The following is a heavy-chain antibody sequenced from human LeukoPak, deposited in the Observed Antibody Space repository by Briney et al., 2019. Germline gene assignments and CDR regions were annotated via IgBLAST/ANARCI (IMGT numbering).Heavy chain of an antibody. V-gene: IGHV3-23*01. CDR1: GFTFSSYA. CDR3: AKPRNYDFWSGYDSHRAFDI. D-gene: IGHD3-3*01. Sequence: GGSLPLSCAASGFTFSSYAMRWVRQAPGKGREWVSAVNGSGGSTYYADSVKGRFTISRDNSKNTLYLQMNSLRAEDTAVYYCAKPRNYDFWSGYDSHRAFDIWGQGTMVTVSS. J-gene: IGHJ3*02. CDR2: VNGSGGST.